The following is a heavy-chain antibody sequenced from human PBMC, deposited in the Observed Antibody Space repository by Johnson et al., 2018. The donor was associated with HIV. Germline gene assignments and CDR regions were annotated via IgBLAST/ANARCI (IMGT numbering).Heavy chain of an antibody. D-gene: IGHD3-22*01. V-gene: IGHV3-30*19. CDR1: GFTLNSYG. CDR2: MWYAGSQI. CDR3: TREGYDSSGYSDAFDI. J-gene: IGHJ3*02. Sequence: QVQLVESGGGVVQPGRSLTLSCAASGFTLNSYGMHWVRQAPGKGLEWVAIMWYAGSQIGYADSVKGRFPISRDSSRDPLYLQMSSLKPEDTAVYYCTREGYDSSGYSDAFDIWGQGTMVTVSS.